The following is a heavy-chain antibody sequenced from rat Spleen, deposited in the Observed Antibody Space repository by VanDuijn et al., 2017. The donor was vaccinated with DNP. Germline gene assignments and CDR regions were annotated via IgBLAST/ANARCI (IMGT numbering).Heavy chain of an antibody. CDR1: GFTFSDYN. Sequence: EVKLVESGGGLVQPGRSLKLSCAASGFTFSDYNMAWVRQAPKKGLEWVATISYDGSSTYYRDSVKGRFTISRDNAKSTLYLQMDSLRSEDTATYYCATTRVSSYFDYWGQGVMVTVSS. CDR3: ATTRVSSYFDY. V-gene: IGHV5-7*01. CDR2: ISYDGSST. D-gene: IGHD1-4*01. J-gene: IGHJ2*01.